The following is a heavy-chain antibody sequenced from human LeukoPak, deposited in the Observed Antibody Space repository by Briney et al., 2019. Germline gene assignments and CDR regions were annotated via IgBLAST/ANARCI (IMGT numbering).Heavy chain of an antibody. J-gene: IGHJ3*02. CDR3: ARVWSGYDVFDI. Sequence: PSETLSLTCTVSGVSISRYYWSWIRQPPGKGLEWIGYIYYSGSTNYQPSLKSRLTISVDASKNQFSLMLRSVTAADTAVYYCARVWSGYDVFDIWGQGTMVTVSS. V-gene: IGHV4-59*01. CDR1: GVSISRYY. CDR2: IYYSGST. D-gene: IGHD3-3*01.